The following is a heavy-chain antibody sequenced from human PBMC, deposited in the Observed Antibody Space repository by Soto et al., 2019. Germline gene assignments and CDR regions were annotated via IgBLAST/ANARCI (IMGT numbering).Heavy chain of an antibody. D-gene: IGHD2-15*01. Sequence: SETLSLTCTVSGGSISSYYWSWIRQPPGKGLEWIGYIYYSGSTNYNPSLKSRVTISVDTSKNQFSLKLSSVTAADTAVYYCARLFFYYSGGFHGFHYFGPGTLFTVSS. V-gene: IGHV4-59*01. CDR3: ARLFFYYSGGFHGFHY. CDR1: GGSISSYY. J-gene: IGHJ4*02. CDR2: IYYSGST.